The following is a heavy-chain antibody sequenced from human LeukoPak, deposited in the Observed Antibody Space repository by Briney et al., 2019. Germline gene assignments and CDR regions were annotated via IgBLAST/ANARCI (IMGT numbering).Heavy chain of an antibody. J-gene: IGHJ4*02. V-gene: IGHV3-23*01. CDR2: ISGSGGST. CDR3: VKELDSSGYFDF. Sequence: GGSLRLSCAASGFTFRNYAMSWVRQAPGKGLEWVSAISGSGGSTYYADSVKGLFTISRDNSKNTLYLQMNSLRAEDTAVYYCVKELDSSGYFDFWGQGTLVTVSS. CDR1: GFTFRNYA. D-gene: IGHD3-22*01.